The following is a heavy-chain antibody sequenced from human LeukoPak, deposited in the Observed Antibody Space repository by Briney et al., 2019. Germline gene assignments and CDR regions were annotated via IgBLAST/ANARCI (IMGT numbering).Heavy chain of an antibody. CDR3: ARARQYQLLSPQQHYGMDV. CDR1: GYTFTSYY. Sequence: ASVKVSCKASGYTFTSYYMHWVRQAPGQGLEWMGIISPSGGSTSYAQKFQGRVTMTRDTSASTVYMELSSLRSEDTAVYYCARARQYQLLSPQQHYGMDVWGQGTTVTVSS. D-gene: IGHD2-2*01. CDR2: ISPSGGST. V-gene: IGHV1-46*01. J-gene: IGHJ6*02.